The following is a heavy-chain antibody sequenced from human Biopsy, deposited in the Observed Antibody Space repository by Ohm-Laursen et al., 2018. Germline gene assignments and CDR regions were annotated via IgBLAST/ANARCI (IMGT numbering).Heavy chain of an antibody. J-gene: IGHJ1*01. Sequence: SSVKVSCKAPGDTFSNYGVNWVRQAPGQGLEWLGGNIPILGTGNYAQKFQDRVTVAADTSTSTATMELRSLRSDDTAVYYCATKLTGYFHRWGQGTLVIVSS. V-gene: IGHV1-69*06. D-gene: IGHD3-9*01. CDR2: NIPILGTG. CDR3: ATKLTGYFHR. CDR1: GDTFSNYG.